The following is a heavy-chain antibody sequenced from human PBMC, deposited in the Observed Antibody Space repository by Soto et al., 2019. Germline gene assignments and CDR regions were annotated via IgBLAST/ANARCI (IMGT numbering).Heavy chain of an antibody. D-gene: IGHD3-9*01. V-gene: IGHV3-48*01. CDR2: ISSSSGTI. J-gene: IGHJ4*02. Sequence: EVQLVESGGGLVQPGGSLRLSCAASGFTFSSYSMNWVRQAPGKGLEWVSYISSSSGTIYYADSVKGRFTISRDNAKNSLYLQMNSLRAEDTAVYYCPRDFDHKIDYWGQGTLVTVSS. CDR3: PRDFDHKIDY. CDR1: GFTFSSYS.